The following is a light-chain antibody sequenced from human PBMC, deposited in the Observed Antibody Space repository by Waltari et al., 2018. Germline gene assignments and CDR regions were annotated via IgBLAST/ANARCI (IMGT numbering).Light chain of an antibody. Sequence: DVVMTQSPLSLPVTLGQPASISCRSSQSLVHSDGNTYLNWFQQRPGQSPRRLIYKVSNPDSGVPDRFSGSGSGTDFTLKISRVEAEDVGVFYCMQATLWPWTFGQGTKVEIK. CDR2: KVS. CDR3: MQATLWPWT. V-gene: IGKV2-30*02. CDR1: QSLVHSDGNTY. J-gene: IGKJ1*01.